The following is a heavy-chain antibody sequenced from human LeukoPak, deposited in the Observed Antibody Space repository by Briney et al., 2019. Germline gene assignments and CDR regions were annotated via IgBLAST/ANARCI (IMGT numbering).Heavy chain of an antibody. V-gene: IGHV3-30*03. CDR1: GFIFSNYG. J-gene: IGHJ4*02. D-gene: IGHD1-14*01. CDR2: ISYDGSNT. Sequence: GESLRLSCAASGFIFSNYGMHWVRQAPGKGLEWVAVISYDGSNTYYADSVKGRFTISRDNSKSTLYVQMNSLRAEDTALYYCARHNPLWGYWGQGTLVTVSS. CDR3: ARHNPLWGY.